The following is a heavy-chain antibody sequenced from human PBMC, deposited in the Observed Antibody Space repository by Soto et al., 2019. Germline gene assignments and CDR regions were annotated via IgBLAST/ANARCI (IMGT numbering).Heavy chain of an antibody. CDR2: ISGSSNTI. D-gene: IGHD3-16*01. V-gene: IGHV3-48*02. J-gene: IGHJ6*02. Sequence: EVQLVESGGGLIQRGGSLRLSCAASGFTLSTYSWNWVRQAPRKGLEWLSYISGSSNTIYYADSVKGRFTISRDNAKNSLYLQMNSLRDDDTAVYCCARGVDLQYGMYVWGQGTTVTVSS. CDR1: GFTLSTYS. CDR3: ARGVDLQYGMYV.